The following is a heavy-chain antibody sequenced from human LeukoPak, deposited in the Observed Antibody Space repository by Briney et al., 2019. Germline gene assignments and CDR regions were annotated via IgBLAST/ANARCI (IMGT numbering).Heavy chain of an antibody. CDR3: ARDWSYYGSGSTL. Sequence: GGYLRLSCAASGFTFSSYSMNWVRQAPGRGLEWISSISSSSSYIYYADSVKGRFTISRDNAKNSLYLQMNSLRAEDTAVYYCARDWSYYGSGSTLWGQGTLVTVSS. D-gene: IGHD3-10*01. J-gene: IGHJ4*02. CDR2: ISSSSSYI. CDR1: GFTFSSYS. V-gene: IGHV3-21*01.